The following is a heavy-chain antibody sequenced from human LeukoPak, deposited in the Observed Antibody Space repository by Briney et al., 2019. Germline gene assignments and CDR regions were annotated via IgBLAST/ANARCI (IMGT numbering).Heavy chain of an antibody. J-gene: IGHJ4*02. V-gene: IGHV4-59*04. CDR1: GGSISSYY. Sequence: SETLSLTCTVSGGSISSYYWSWIRQPPGKGLEWIGTIYHSGTTYYNPSLRSRVSISVDTSKNQLSLELSSVTAADTAVYYCARVPDYDGSGYYPHFDYWGQGTLVTVSS. D-gene: IGHD3-22*01. CDR2: IYHSGTT. CDR3: ARVPDYDGSGYYPHFDY.